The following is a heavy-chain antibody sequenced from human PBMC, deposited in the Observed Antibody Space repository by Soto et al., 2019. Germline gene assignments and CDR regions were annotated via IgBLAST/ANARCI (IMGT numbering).Heavy chain of an antibody. CDR1: GFTFSSYG. Sequence: PGGSLRLSCAASGFTFSSYGMHWVRQAPGKGLEWVAVISYDGSNKYYADSVKGRFTISRDNSKNTLYLQMNSLRAEDTAVYYCAKDRNWNDDYFDYWGQGTLVTVSS. D-gene: IGHD1-1*01. CDR2: ISYDGSNK. J-gene: IGHJ4*02. V-gene: IGHV3-30*18. CDR3: AKDRNWNDDYFDY.